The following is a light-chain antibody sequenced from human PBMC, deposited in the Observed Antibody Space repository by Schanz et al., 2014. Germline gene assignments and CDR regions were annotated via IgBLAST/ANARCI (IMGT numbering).Light chain of an antibody. CDR2: GAS. J-gene: IGKJ1*01. CDR1: QSVSSS. CDR3: QQYGSSSTWT. Sequence: EIVMTQSPVTLSVSPGERVTLSCRASQSVSSSLAWYQQKPGQAPRLLIYGASSRATGIPDRFSGSGSGTDFTLTISRLEPEDFAVYYCQQYGSSSTWTFGQGTKVEIK. V-gene: IGKV3-20*01.